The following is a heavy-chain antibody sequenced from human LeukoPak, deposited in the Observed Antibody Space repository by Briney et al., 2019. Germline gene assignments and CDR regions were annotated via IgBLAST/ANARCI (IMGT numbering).Heavy chain of an antibody. Sequence: TSETLSLTCAVSGYSISSGYYWGWIRQPPGKGLEWIGSIYHSGSTYYNPSLKSRVTISVDTSKNQFSLKLSSVTAADTAVYYCARNWYCSSTSCFRAGSFDPWGQGTLVTVSS. CDR2: IYHSGST. J-gene: IGHJ5*02. D-gene: IGHD2-2*01. CDR1: GYSISSGYY. V-gene: IGHV4-38-2*01. CDR3: ARNWYCSSTSCFRAGSFDP.